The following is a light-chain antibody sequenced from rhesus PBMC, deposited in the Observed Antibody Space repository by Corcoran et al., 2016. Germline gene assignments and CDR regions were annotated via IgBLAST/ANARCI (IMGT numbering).Light chain of an antibody. Sequence: DIQMTQSPSSLSASVGDTVTITCRASQSISNWLDWYQQKPGKAPKLLIYKASSLQSGVPSRFSDSGSGTDLTLAISSLQPEEFATYYCLQYSSSPLTFGGGTNVEIK. CDR1: QSISNW. CDR3: LQYSSSPLT. V-gene: IGKV1-22*01. CDR2: KAS. J-gene: IGKJ4*01.